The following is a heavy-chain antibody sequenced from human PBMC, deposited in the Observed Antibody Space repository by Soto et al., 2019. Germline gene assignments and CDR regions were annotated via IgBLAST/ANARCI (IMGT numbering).Heavy chain of an antibody. J-gene: IGHJ3*02. V-gene: IGHV1-18*01. Sequence: ASVKVSCKASGYTFTSYAMHWVRQAPGQRLEWMGWISAYNGNTNYAQKLQGRVTMTTDTSTSTAYMELRSLRSDDTAVYYCARYCSSTSCYGQDAFDIWGQGTMVTVSS. CDR2: ISAYNGNT. CDR1: GYTFTSYA. D-gene: IGHD2-2*01. CDR3: ARYCSSTSCYGQDAFDI.